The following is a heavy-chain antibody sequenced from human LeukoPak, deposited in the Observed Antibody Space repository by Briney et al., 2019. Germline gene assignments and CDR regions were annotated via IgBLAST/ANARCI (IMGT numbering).Heavy chain of an antibody. J-gene: IGHJ6*04. CDR2: FNHSGST. Sequence: SETLSLTCAVYDGSFSGYYWSWIRQPPGKGLEWIVEFNHSGSTNYNPSLKSQVTISVDTSKNQFSLKLSAVTAADTAVYYCARVVPQSYYYSMDVWGKGTTVTVSS. CDR3: ARVVPQSYYYSMDV. D-gene: IGHD2-8*01. CDR1: DGSFSGYY. V-gene: IGHV4-34*01.